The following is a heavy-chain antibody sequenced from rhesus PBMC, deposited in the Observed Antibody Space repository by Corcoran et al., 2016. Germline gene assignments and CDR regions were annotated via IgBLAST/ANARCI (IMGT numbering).Heavy chain of an antibody. D-gene: IGHD4-29*01. CDR1: GYSFTGSW. V-gene: IGHV5-43*01. J-gene: IGHJ4*01. CDR2: IYPGDSDT. Sequence: EVQLVQSGAEVKRPGESLRLSCKTSGYSFTGSWISWVREMPGKGLEWMGSIYPGDSDTRYNPSFQGHVTISADKSISTTYLQWSSLKASDTATYYCARTPLRWIDYWGQGVLVTVSS. CDR3: ARTPLRWIDY.